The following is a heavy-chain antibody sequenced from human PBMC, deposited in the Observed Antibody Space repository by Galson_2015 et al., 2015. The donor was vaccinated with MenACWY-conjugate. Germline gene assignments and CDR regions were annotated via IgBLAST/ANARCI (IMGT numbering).Heavy chain of an antibody. D-gene: IGHD1-26*01. V-gene: IGHV3-33*01. J-gene: IGHJ4*02. CDR2: IWYDGSQT. CDR1: GFTFSRYA. Sequence: LRLSCAASGFTFSRYALHWVRQAPGKGLEWVAVIWYDGSQTYYADSVRGRFTISRDNSKNTAYLQMNSLRAEDTAIYYCFAINSGIDYWGQGTLVTVSS. CDR3: FAINSGIDY.